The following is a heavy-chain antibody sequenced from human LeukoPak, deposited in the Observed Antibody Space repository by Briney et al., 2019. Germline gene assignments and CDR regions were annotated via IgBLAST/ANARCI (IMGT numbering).Heavy chain of an antibody. CDR2: INPSGGNT. Sequence: ASVKVSCKASGYTFTSYYMHWVRQAPGQGLEWMGIINPSGGNTNYAQKFQGRVTMTRDTSTSTVYMELSSLRSEDTAVYYCARDLSRYSSSWSFDYWGQGTLVTVSS. J-gene: IGHJ4*02. CDR1: GYTFTSYY. V-gene: IGHV1-46*01. D-gene: IGHD6-13*01. CDR3: ARDLSRYSSSWSFDY.